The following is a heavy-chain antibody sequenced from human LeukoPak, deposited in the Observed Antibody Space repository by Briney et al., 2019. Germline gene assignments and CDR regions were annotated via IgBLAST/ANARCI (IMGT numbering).Heavy chain of an antibody. D-gene: IGHD3-22*01. V-gene: IGHV1-69*06. Sequence: GASVKVSCKASGGTFSSNAISWVRLAPGQGPEWMGGIIPMLGSTIYVEKFQDRVTITADKSSSTCYMELSSLRSEDTAVYYCAREAADSSGYSMWWYFDLWGRGTLATVSS. CDR1: GGTFSSNA. CDR2: IIPMLGST. CDR3: AREAADSSGYSMWWYFDL. J-gene: IGHJ2*01.